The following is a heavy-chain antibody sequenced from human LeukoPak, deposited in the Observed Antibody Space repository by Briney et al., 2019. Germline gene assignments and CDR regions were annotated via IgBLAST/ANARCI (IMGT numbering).Heavy chain of an antibody. J-gene: IGHJ4*02. V-gene: IGHV1-2*06. D-gene: IGHD3-22*01. CDR3: ARKRPHDSSGLNQFDS. CDR2: INPNSGGT. CDR1: GYTFTGYY. Sequence: ASVKVSCKASGYTFTGYYMHWVRQAPGQGLEWMGRINPNSGGTNYAQKFQGRVTMTRYTSISTAYMKVRSLRSDDTAVYYCARKRPHDSSGLNQFDSWGQGPLVTVSS.